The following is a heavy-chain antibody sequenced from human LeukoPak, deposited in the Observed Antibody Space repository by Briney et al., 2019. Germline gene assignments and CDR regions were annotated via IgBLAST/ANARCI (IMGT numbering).Heavy chain of an antibody. CDR1: GGTFSSYA. Sequence: GASVKVSCKASGGTFSSYAMHWVRQAPGKGLEWVAVISYDGSNKYYADSVKGRFTISRDNSKNTLYLQMNSLGAEDTAVYYCARSSSGWSYFDYWGQGTLVTASS. D-gene: IGHD6-19*01. CDR2: ISYDGSNK. CDR3: ARSSSGWSYFDY. J-gene: IGHJ4*02. V-gene: IGHV3-30-3*01.